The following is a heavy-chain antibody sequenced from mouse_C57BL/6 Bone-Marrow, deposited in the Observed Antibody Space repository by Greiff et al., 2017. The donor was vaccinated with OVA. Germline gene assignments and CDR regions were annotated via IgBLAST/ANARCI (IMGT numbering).Heavy chain of an antibody. CDR1: GYTFTDYY. Sequence: VQLQQSGAELVKPGASVKISCKASGYTFTDYYINWVKQRPGQGLEWIGKIDPGSGSTYYNEKFKGKATLTADKSSSTAYMQLSSLTSEDSAVYFCARRAYSLYYFDYWGQGTTLTVSS. J-gene: IGHJ2*01. V-gene: IGHV1-77*01. D-gene: IGHD3-1*01. CDR3: ARRAYSLYYFDY. CDR2: IDPGSGST.